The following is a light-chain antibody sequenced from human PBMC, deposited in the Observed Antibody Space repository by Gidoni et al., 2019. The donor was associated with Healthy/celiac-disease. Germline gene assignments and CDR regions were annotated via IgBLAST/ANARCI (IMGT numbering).Light chain of an antibody. CDR2: DAS. J-gene: IGKJ4*01. V-gene: IGKV3-11*01. CDR3: QQRSNWPLT. Sequence: EIFFTPFPAPLSLSPGERATLSCRASQSVSSYLAWYQQKPGQAPRLLIYDASNRATGIPARFSGSGSGTDFTLTISSLEPEDFAVYYCQQRSNWPLTFGGGTKVEIK. CDR1: QSVSSY.